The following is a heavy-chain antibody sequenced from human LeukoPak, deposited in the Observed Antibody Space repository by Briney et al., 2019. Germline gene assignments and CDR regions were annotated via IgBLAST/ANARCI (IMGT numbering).Heavy chain of an antibody. Sequence: GRSLRLSCAASGFTFSSYAMHWVRQAPGKWLEWVAVISYDGSNKYYADSVKGRFTISRDNSKNTLYLQMNNLRAEDTAVYYCARVRQSYNYAYFDYWGQGTLVTVSS. CDR3: ARVRQSYNYAYFDY. J-gene: IGHJ4*02. CDR1: GFTFSSYA. D-gene: IGHD5-18*01. CDR2: ISYDGSNK. V-gene: IGHV3-30-3*01.